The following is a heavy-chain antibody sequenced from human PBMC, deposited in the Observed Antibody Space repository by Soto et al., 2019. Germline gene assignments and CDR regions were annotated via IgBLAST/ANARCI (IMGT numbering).Heavy chain of an antibody. CDR2: IYSDGST. CDR3: ARDSSYYGSGRGVLDY. CDR1: GFTVSTNY. V-gene: IGHV3-66*01. Sequence: EVQLVESGGGLVQPGWSLRLSCAVSGFTVSTNYMSWVRQAPGKGLECVSIIYSDGSTYYADSVKGRFTTSRDSAKNTLYLQMDHLRADDTAVYYCARDSSYYGSGRGVLDYWGQGTLVTVSS. D-gene: IGHD3-10*01. J-gene: IGHJ4*02.